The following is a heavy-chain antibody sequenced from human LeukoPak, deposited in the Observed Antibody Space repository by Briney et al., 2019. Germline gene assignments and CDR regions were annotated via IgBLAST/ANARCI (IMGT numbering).Heavy chain of an antibody. D-gene: IGHD2-2*01. V-gene: IGHV3-49*04. J-gene: IGHJ4*02. CDR3: TRDIVSISQPYYFDY. CDR2: IKSQAYSGTT. Sequence: PGGSLRLSCTASGFTFGYHAINWVRQAPGGGLEWVGFIKSQAYSGTTEYATSVKDRCTISRDDSKSIAYLQMNSLKTEDTAVYYCTRDIVSISQPYYFDYWGQGTLVTVSS. CDR1: GFTFGYHA.